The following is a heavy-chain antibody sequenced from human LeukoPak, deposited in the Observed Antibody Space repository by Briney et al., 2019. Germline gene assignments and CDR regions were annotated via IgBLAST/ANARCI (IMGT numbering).Heavy chain of an antibody. CDR3: ARDRAVTDGHFDY. Sequence: SETLSLTCTVSGGSLSSYYWSWIRQPAGKGLEWIGRIYPSGSTDCNPSLQSRVTMSVDTSKNQFSLKLSSVTAADTAVYYCARDRAVTDGHFDYWGQGTLVTVSS. V-gene: IGHV4-4*07. J-gene: IGHJ4*02. CDR1: GGSLSSYY. CDR2: IYPSGST. D-gene: IGHD4-17*01.